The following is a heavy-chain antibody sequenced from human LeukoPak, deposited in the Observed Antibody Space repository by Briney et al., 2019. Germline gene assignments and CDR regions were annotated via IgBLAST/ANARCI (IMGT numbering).Heavy chain of an antibody. CDR1: GFTFSSFV. CDR3: ARHYFDSRPHFDF. V-gene: IGHV3-23*01. J-gene: IGHJ4*02. D-gene: IGHD3-22*01. Sequence: GGSLRLSCAASGFTFSSFVMTWVRQAPGKGLEWVSAISGSGSSTYYADSVKGRFTISRDNSKNTLYLQVNSLRAEDTALYYCARHYFDSRPHFDFWGQGTLVTVSS. CDR2: ISGSGSST.